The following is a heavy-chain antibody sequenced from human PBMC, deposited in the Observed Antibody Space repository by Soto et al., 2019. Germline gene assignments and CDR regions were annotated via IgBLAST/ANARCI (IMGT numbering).Heavy chain of an antibody. CDR1: GFTFSRHW. J-gene: IGHJ5*02. Sequence: PGGSLRLSCAASGFTFSRHWMTWVRQAPEKGLEWVANIKQDGSETYYVDSVRGRFTISRDNAKNSLYLQMNSLRAEDTAVYYCASATCSGGSCCSFFGGWFDPWGPGNLVTVSS. CDR2: IKQDGSET. CDR3: ASATCSGGSCCSFFGGWFDP. V-gene: IGHV3-7*01. D-gene: IGHD2-15*01.